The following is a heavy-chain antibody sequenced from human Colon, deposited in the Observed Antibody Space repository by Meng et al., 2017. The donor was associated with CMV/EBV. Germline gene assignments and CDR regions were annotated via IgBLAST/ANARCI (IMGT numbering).Heavy chain of an antibody. CDR2: INSDGTTT. Sequence: GGSLRLSCVASGFGFGNFYMHWVRQAPGQGLQWVSRINSDGTTTTYAESVKGRFTVSRDNAKNTMYLQMNSLRVEDTAVYYCARVLPTYYYDTSAYPLDYWGQGTLVTSPQ. CDR1: GFGFGNFY. CDR3: ARVLPTYYYDTSAYPLDY. D-gene: IGHD3-22*01. V-gene: IGHV3-74*01. J-gene: IGHJ4*02.